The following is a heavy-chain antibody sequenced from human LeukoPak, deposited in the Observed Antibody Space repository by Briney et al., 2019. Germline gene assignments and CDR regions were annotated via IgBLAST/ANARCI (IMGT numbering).Heavy chain of an antibody. CDR3: ARLASRGYSYGGGFDY. Sequence: SETLSLTCAVYGGSFSGYYWSWIRQPPGKGLEWIGEINHSGSTNYNPSLKSRVTISVDTSKNQFSLKLSSVTAADTAVYYCARLASRGYSYGGGFDYWGQGTLVTVSS. D-gene: IGHD5-18*01. CDR2: INHSGST. CDR1: GGSFSGYY. J-gene: IGHJ4*02. V-gene: IGHV4-34*01.